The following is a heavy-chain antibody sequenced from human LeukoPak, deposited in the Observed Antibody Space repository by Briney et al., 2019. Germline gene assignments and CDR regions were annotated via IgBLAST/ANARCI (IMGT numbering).Heavy chain of an antibody. D-gene: IGHD6-13*01. CDR1: GGSISSYY. CDR3: ARHGPQLDY. CDR2: IYYSGST. J-gene: IGHJ4*02. Sequence: SETLSLTCTVSGGSISSYYWSWIRQPPGQGLEWIGYIYYSGSTNYNPSLKSRVTISVDTSKIQFSLKLSSVTAADTAVYYCARHGPQLDYWGQGTLVTVSS. V-gene: IGHV4-59*08.